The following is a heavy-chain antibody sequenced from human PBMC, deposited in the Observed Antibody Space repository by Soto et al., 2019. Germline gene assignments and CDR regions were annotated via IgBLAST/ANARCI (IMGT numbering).Heavy chain of an antibody. CDR1: GGSISSYY. CDR2: IYYSGST. D-gene: IGHD3-3*01. CDR3: ARSYDFWSGYYKGFGSHFDY. J-gene: IGHJ4*02. V-gene: IGHV4-59*01. Sequence: PSETLSLTCTVSGGSISSYYWSWIRQPPGKGLEWIGYIYYSGSTNYNPSLKSRVTISVDTSKNQFSLKLSSVTAADTAVYYCARSYDFWSGYYKGFGSHFDYWGQGTPVTVSS.